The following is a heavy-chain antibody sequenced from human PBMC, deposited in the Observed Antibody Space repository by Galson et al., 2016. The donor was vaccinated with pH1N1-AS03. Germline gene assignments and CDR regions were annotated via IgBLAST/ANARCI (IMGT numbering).Heavy chain of an antibody. Sequence: SLRLSCAASGFPSSSYWMHWVRQAPGKGLVWVSRSNTDGSGTTYADSVKGRFTISRDNAKNTVSLQMNSLRAEDTAAYYCARGIGSRIAVGLDFWGPGTLVTVSS. CDR2: SNTDGSGT. V-gene: IGHV3-74*01. CDR1: GFPSSSYW. J-gene: IGHJ4*02. D-gene: IGHD6-19*01. CDR3: ARGIGSRIAVGLDF.